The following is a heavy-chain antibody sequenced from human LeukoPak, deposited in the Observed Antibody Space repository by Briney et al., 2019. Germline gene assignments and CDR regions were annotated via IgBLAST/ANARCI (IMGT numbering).Heavy chain of an antibody. CDR3: ARGGLYSFDS. V-gene: IGHV3-7*01. CDR2: MKSDGSEK. D-gene: IGHD2-21*01. Sequence: PGGSLRLSCVASGFTFSNYWMRWVRQAPGKGLEWVADMKSDGSEKNYAQSVNGRFTISRDNAKSSLFLRMNSLRAEDTGFYYCARGGLYSFDSWGQGTLVTVSS. J-gene: IGHJ4*02. CDR1: GFTFSNYW.